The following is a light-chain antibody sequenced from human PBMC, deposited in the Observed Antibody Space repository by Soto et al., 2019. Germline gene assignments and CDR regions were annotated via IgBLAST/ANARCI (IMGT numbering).Light chain of an antibody. Sequence: EIVLTQSPGTLSLSPGERATLSCRASQSVRSSYLAWYQQKLGQAPRLLIYGVSNRATGIPDRFSGSGSGTDFTLTISRLEFEDFAVYYCQEYGTSPRTFGKGTKVEIK. CDR3: QEYGTSPRT. CDR2: GVS. CDR1: QSVRSSY. V-gene: IGKV3-20*01. J-gene: IGKJ1*01.